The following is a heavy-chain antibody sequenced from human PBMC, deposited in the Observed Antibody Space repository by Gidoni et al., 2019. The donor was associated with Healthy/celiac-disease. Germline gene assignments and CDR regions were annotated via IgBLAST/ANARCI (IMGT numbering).Heavy chain of an antibody. CDR3: ARDLDYYYDSSGYNDAFDI. CDR2: IIPIFGTA. J-gene: IGHJ3*02. Sequence: QVQLVQSGAEVKKPGSSVKVSCKASGGTFSSYAISWVRQAPGQGLEWMGGIIPIFGTANYAQKFQGRVTITADKSTSTAYMELSSLRSEDTAVYYCARDLDYYYDSSGYNDAFDIWGQGTMVTVSS. CDR1: GGTFSSYA. V-gene: IGHV1-69*06. D-gene: IGHD3-22*01.